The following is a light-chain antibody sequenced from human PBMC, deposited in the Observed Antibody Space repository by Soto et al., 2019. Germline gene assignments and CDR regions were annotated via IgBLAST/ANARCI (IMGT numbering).Light chain of an antibody. CDR2: DAS. CDR3: QQYGTSPRS. V-gene: IGKV3-20*01. J-gene: IGKJ2*01. Sequence: EIVLTQSPGTLSLSPGERATLSCRASQSVSSSNLAWYQQKPGQPPRLLIYDASRRATGIPDRFSGSGSGTDFTLTISRLEPEDFAVYYCQQYGTSPRSFGQGTKLEIK. CDR1: QSVSSSN.